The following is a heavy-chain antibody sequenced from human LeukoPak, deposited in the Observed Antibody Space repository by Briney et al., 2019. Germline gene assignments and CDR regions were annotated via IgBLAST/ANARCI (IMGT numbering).Heavy chain of an antibody. Sequence: GGSLRLSCAAAGFTFRSYAMNWVRQGPGKGLEWVSTMSASDAGTYYADSVKGRFTISRDNSKNTLCLQMNSLRAEDTAVYYCAKGSAVADIYFDYWGQGTLVTVSS. CDR3: AKGSAVADIYFDY. V-gene: IGHV3-23*01. D-gene: IGHD6-19*01. J-gene: IGHJ4*02. CDR1: GFTFRSYA. CDR2: MSASDAGT.